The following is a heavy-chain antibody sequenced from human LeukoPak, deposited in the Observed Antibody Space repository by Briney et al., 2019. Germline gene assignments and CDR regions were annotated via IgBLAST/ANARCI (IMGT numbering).Heavy chain of an antibody. J-gene: IGHJ3*01. Sequence: PGGSLRLSCAASGFTFSSYAMHWVRQAPGKGLEWVAVISYDGSNKYYADSVKGRFTISRDNSKNTLYLQMNSLRAEDTAVYYCARDPNGDHVGAFEFWGQGTMVTVSS. V-gene: IGHV3-30-3*01. D-gene: IGHD4-17*01. CDR2: ISYDGSNK. CDR1: GFTFSSYA. CDR3: ARDPNGDHVGAFEF.